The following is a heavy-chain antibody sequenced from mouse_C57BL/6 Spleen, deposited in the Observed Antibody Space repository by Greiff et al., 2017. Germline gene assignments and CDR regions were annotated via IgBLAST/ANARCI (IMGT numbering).Heavy chain of an antibody. CDR1: GYTFTSYW. CDR2: IDPNSGGT. Sequence: QVQLKQPGAELVKPGASVKLSCKASGYTFTSYWMHWVKQRPGRGLEWIGRIDPNSGGTKYNEKFKSKATLTVDKPSSTAYMQLSSLTSEDSAVYYCARGDYYGSWYFDVWGTGTTVTVSS. CDR3: ARGDYYGSWYFDV. D-gene: IGHD1-1*01. V-gene: IGHV1-72*01. J-gene: IGHJ1*03.